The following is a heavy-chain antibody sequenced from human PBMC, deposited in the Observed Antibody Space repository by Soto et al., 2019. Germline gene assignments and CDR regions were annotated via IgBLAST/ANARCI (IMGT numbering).Heavy chain of an antibody. CDR1: GGSISSYY. CDR3: ARGRYCTNGVCYDFDY. D-gene: IGHD2-8*01. Sequence: SETLSLTCTVSGGSISSYYWSWIRQPPGKGLEWIGYIYYSGSTNYNPSLKSRVTISVDTSKNQFSLKLSSVTAADTAVYYCARGRYCTNGVCYDFDYWGQGTLVTVSS. J-gene: IGHJ4*02. CDR2: IYYSGST. V-gene: IGHV4-59*01.